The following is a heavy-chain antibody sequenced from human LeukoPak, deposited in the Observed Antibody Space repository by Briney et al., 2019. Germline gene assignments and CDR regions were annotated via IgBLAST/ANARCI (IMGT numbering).Heavy chain of an antibody. D-gene: IGHD3-10*01. J-gene: IGHJ4*02. Sequence: PGGSLRLSCAASGLTFSRYAMSWVRQAPGKGLEWVSAISGSGGSTYYADSVKGRFTISRDNSKNTLYLQMNSLRAEDTAVYYCAKRIGSYYTPGYFDYWGQGTLVTVSS. CDR1: GLTFSRYA. CDR3: AKRIGSYYTPGYFDY. CDR2: ISGSGGST. V-gene: IGHV3-23*01.